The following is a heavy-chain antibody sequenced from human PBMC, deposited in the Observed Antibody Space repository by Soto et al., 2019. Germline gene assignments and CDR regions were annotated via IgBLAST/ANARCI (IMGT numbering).Heavy chain of an antibody. Sequence: LTLSCTGSGFDFGDYYMSWIRQAPGKGLEWVSYIDSGDGTTYYTDSVKGRFTISRDNAKKTVYLQMSSLRVEDTALYYCVRPYYSSSWYYFDRWGQGTLVTVSS. J-gene: IGHJ4*02. V-gene: IGHV3-11*01. CDR2: IDSGDGTT. CDR1: GFDFGDYY. CDR3: VRPYYSSSWYYFDR. D-gene: IGHD6-13*01.